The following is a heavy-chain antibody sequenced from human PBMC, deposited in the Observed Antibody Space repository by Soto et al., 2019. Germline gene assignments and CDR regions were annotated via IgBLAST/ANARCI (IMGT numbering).Heavy chain of an antibody. J-gene: IGHJ5*02. V-gene: IGHV4-59*08. CDR2: IYYTGTT. CDR1: EGSSIHYY. D-gene: IGHD1-26*01. CDR3: ARLGGFFKSLAS. Sequence: SQPKSDTCTVAEGSSIHYYWSRIRKTPGKGLEWIGYIYYTGTTTYNPSFKSRLTISVDSSKNQFSLKLTSVTAADTAVYYCARLGGFFKSLASWRQGALVTVSS.